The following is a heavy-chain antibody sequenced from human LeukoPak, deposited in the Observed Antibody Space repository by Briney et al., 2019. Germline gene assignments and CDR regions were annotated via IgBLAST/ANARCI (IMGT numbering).Heavy chain of an antibody. J-gene: IGHJ4*02. V-gene: IGHV4-31*03. CDR3: ATEYYYGSGESSSIDF. D-gene: IGHD3-10*01. CDR1: GASVSSGGYY. Sequence: PSETQSLTCTVSGASVSSGGYYWSWIRQPPGKGLEWIGNIYSSGSTYYNPSLRSRLTISVDTSKNQFSLKLTSVTAADAAVYFCATEYYYGSGESSSIDFWGQGTLVTVSS. CDR2: IYSSGST.